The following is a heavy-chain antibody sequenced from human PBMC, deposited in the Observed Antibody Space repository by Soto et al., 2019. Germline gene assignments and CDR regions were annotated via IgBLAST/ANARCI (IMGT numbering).Heavy chain of an antibody. J-gene: IGHJ4*02. D-gene: IGHD6-13*01. CDR3: ARSVAAPGAHIDY. CDR1: GGSISGSY. V-gene: IGHV4-59*01. Sequence: PSETLSLTCSVSGGSISGSYWSWIRQSPGKGLEWLGYVYYTGSTSYSPSLRSRVSISVDTSKNEFSLRLSSVTAADTAVYFCARSVAAPGAHIDYWGQGTQVTVSS. CDR2: VYYTGST.